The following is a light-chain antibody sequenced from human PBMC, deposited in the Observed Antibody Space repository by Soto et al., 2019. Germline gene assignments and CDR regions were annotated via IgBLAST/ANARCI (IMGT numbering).Light chain of an antibody. V-gene: IGLV3-1*01. CDR1: KLGDKY. Sequence: SYELTQPPSVSVSPGQTASITCSGDKLGDKYACWYQQKPGQSPVLVIYQDSKRPSGIPERFSGSNSGNTATLTISGTQAMDEADYYCQAWDGSTNVVFGGGIKLTVL. J-gene: IGLJ2*01. CDR3: QAWDGSTNVV. CDR2: QDS.